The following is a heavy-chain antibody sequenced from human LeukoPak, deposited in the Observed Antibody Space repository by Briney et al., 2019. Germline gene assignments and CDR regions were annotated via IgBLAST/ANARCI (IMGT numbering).Heavy chain of an antibody. CDR2: IYSNGAT. CDR3: ARENNSYDSSGSGY. V-gene: IGHV3-53*01. Sequence: PGGSLRLSCAASGFTVSSNYMSWVRQAPGKGLEWVSVIYSNGATYYAESAKGRFTISRDNSKNTLYLQMNSLRAEDTAVYYCARENNSYDSSGSGYWGQGTLVTVSS. CDR1: GFTVSSNY. D-gene: IGHD3-22*01. J-gene: IGHJ4*02.